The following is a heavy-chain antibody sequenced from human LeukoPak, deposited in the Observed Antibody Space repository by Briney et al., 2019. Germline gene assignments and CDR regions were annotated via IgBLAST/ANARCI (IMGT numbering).Heavy chain of an antibody. J-gene: IGHJ6*02. CDR2: IIPILGIA. Sequence: ASVKVSCKASGGTFISSAISWVRQTPGQGLEWMGRIIPILGIANYAQKFQGRVTITGGKSTSTAYMELSSLRSEDTAVYYCAXXXXXXSYHYYGMDVWGQGTTVTVSS. CDR3: AXXXXXXSYHYYGMDV. V-gene: IGHV1-69*04. CDR1: GGTFISSA.